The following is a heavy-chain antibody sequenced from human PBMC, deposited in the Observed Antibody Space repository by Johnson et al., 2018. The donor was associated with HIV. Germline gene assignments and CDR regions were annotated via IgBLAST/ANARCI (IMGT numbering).Heavy chain of an antibody. CDR3: ARDYHYVWGGSYGFDI. J-gene: IGHJ3*02. CDR1: GFTFSSYA. CDR2: ISGSGGST. V-gene: IGHV3-23*04. Sequence: VQLVESGGGLVQPGRSLRLSCAASGFTFSSYAMSWVRQAPGKGLEWVSAISGSGGSTYYADSVKGRFTISRANSKNTLYLQTNSLRAEDTVVDYCARDYHYVWGGSYGFDIWGQGTMVIVSS. D-gene: IGHD3-16*01.